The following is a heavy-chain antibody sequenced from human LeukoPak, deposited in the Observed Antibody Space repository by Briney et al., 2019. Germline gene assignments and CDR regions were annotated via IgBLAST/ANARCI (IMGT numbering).Heavy chain of an antibody. J-gene: IGHJ5*02. V-gene: IGHV4-38-2*02. Sequence: PSETLSLTCTVSGYYISSAYYWGWIRPPPGKGLEWIGSIYHSGSTYYNPSLKRRVTISGDTSKNQLYLKLSSVTAADTPVYYCARRSSNYAVVDPRGQGTLVTVSS. D-gene: IGHD6-13*01. CDR3: ARRSSNYAVVDP. CDR1: GYYISSAYY. CDR2: IYHSGST.